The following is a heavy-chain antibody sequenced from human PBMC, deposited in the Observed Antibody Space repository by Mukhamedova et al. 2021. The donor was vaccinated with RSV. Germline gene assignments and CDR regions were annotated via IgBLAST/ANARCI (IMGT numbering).Heavy chain of an antibody. J-gene: IGHJ4*02. Sequence: VANIHPDGTHKYYVDSVRGRFTISRDNTKNSLYLQLNSLRVDDTAVYYCMADIGYCGQGTLVTVSS. D-gene: IGHD5-12*01. V-gene: IGHV3-7*01. CDR3: MADIGY. CDR2: IHPDGTHK.